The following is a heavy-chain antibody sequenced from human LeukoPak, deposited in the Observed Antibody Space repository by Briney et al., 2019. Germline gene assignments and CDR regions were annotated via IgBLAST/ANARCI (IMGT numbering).Heavy chain of an antibody. CDR2: INHSGST. Sequence: SETLSLTCAVYGGSFSGYYWSWIRRPPGKGLEWIGEINHSGSTNYNPSLKSRVTISVDTSKNQFSLKLSSVTAADTAVYYCARLAYGGYERPDYWGQGTLVTVSS. CDR1: GGSFSGYY. D-gene: IGHD5-12*01. CDR3: ARLAYGGYERPDY. V-gene: IGHV4-34*01. J-gene: IGHJ4*02.